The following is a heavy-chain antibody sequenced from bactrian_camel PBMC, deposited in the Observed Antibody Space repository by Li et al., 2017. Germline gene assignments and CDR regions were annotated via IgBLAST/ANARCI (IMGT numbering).Heavy chain of an antibody. J-gene: IGHJ4*01. CDR3: ARAEVGAYRY. Sequence: HVQLVESGGGSVQAGGSLKLSCVASRSMFNDCGIAWYRQAPGKDRELVSSITSGGNIFYQDSVKGRFTISRDKAKNTLYLELNSLKSEDTAMYFCARAEVGAYRYWGQGTQVTVS. CDR2: ITSGGNI. D-gene: IGHD5*01. V-gene: IGHV3S53*01. CDR1: RSMFNDCG.